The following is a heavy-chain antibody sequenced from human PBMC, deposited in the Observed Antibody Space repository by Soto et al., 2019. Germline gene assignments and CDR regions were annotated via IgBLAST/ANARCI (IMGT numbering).Heavy chain of an antibody. Sequence: QVQLVESGGGVVQPGRSLRLSCAASGFTSSNYAMHWVRQAPGKGLEWVAVISYDGSNKYYADSVKGRFTISRDNSKNTLYLQLNSLRAEDTAVYYCARGRIAVAGRKDYYGMDVWGQGTTVTVSS. D-gene: IGHD6-19*01. CDR2: ISYDGSNK. CDR1: GFTSSNYA. V-gene: IGHV3-30-3*01. J-gene: IGHJ6*02. CDR3: ARGRIAVAGRKDYYGMDV.